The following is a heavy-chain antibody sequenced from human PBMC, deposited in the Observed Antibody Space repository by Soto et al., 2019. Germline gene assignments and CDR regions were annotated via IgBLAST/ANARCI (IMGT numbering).Heavy chain of an antibody. J-gene: IGHJ6*02. Sequence: PGGSLRLSCAASGFTFSSYAMSWVRQAPGKGLEWVSAISGSGGSTCYADSVKGRFTISRDNSKNTLYLQMNSLRAEDTAVYYCVKYFQGYCSGGSCSAGYYGMDVWGQGTTVTVSS. CDR1: GFTFSSYA. CDR2: ISGSGGST. CDR3: VKYFQGYCSGGSCSAGYYGMDV. V-gene: IGHV3-23*01. D-gene: IGHD2-15*01.